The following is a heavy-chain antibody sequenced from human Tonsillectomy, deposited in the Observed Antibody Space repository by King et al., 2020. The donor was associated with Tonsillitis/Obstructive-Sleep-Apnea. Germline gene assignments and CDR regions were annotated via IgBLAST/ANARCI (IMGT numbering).Heavy chain of an antibody. J-gene: IGHJ4*02. CDR1: GFTFNNYA. Sequence: VQLVESGGDLVQPGGSLRLSCPASGFTFNNYAMTWVRPAPGQGLEWVSGIRSSGDRTYYAGSVRGRFAISRDNSKSTLYLQMNSLRADDTAIYFCTREGEAVAGTGWDHYWGPGTLGTVSS. CDR3: TREGEAVAGTGWDHY. CDR2: IRSSGDRT. D-gene: IGHD6-19*01. V-gene: IGHV3-23*04.